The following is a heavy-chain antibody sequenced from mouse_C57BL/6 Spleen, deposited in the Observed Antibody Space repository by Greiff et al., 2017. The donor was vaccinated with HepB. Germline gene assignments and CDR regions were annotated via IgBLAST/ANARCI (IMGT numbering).Heavy chain of an antibody. CDR2: IDPSDSYT. V-gene: IGHV1-59*01. J-gene: IGHJ2*01. CDR1: GYTFTSYW. CDR3: ARIDY. Sequence: QVQLQQPGAELVRPGTSVKLSCKASGYTFTSYWMHWVTQRPGQGLEWIGVIDPSDSYTNYNQKFKGKATLTVDTSASTAYMQLSSLTSEDSAVYYCARIDYWGQGTTLTVSS.